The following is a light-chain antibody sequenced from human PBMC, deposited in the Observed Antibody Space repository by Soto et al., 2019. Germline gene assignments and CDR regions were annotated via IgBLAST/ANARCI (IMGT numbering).Light chain of an antibody. Sequence: QSALTQPASVSGSPGQSITISCTGTSSDVGGYNYVSWYQQHPGKAPKLMIYEVSNRPSGFSKRYTGSKSGNTASLTISGLQAEDEADYYCSSYTRNSTLVFGGGTKLTVL. CDR2: EVS. J-gene: IGLJ2*01. CDR3: SSYTRNSTLV. CDR1: SSDVGGYNY. V-gene: IGLV2-14*01.